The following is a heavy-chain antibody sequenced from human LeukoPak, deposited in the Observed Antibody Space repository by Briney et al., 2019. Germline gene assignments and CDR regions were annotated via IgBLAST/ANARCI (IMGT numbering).Heavy chain of an antibody. D-gene: IGHD5-18*01. CDR1: GLTFSSYA. V-gene: IGHV3-23*01. CDR2: ISGSGGST. Sequence: QPGGSLRLSCAASGLTFSSYAMSWVRQAPGKGLEWVSAISGSGGSTYYADSVKGRFTISRDNSKNTLYLQMNSLRAEDTAVYYCAKVDSIQLWLPVYWGQGTLVTVSS. CDR3: AKVDSIQLWLPVY. J-gene: IGHJ4*02.